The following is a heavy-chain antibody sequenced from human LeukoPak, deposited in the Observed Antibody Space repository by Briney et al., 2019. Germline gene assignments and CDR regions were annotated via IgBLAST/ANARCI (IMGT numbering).Heavy chain of an antibody. CDR1: GGSISSYY. D-gene: IGHD7-27*01. Sequence: SETLSPTCTVSGGSISSYYWSWIRQPPGKGLEWIGYIYYSGSTNYNPSLKSRVTISVDTSKNQFSLKLSSVTAADTAVYYCARTGGYYYYYYMDVWGKGTTVTVSS. J-gene: IGHJ6*03. CDR3: ARTGGYYYYYYMDV. CDR2: IYYSGST. V-gene: IGHV4-59*01.